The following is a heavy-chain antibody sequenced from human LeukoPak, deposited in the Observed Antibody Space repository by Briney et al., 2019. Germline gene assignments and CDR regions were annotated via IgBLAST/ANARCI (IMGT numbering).Heavy chain of an antibody. Sequence: SETLSLTCTVSGGSISSSSYYWGWIRQPPGKGLEWIGYIYYSGSTNYNPSLKSRVTISVDTSKNQFSLKLSSVTAADTAVYYCARLYGSGQYYYYYMDVWGKGTTVTISS. V-gene: IGHV4-61*05. D-gene: IGHD3-10*01. CDR1: GGSISSSSYY. CDR3: ARLYGSGQYYYYYMDV. CDR2: IYYSGST. J-gene: IGHJ6*03.